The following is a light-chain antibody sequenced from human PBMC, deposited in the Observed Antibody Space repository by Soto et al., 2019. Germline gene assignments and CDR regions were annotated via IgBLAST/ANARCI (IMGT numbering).Light chain of an antibody. CDR3: QQYKNYSYS. V-gene: IGKV1-5*01. CDR1: QPVYTF. J-gene: IGKJ2*03. CDR2: DAS. Sequence: IQMTQSHSTVSASVGDSVTISCRASQPVYTFLAWYQQKPGGAPKVVIFDASNLGSGVPSRFSGSGFGTEFTLSITSLQPDDFATYYCQQYKNYSYSFGQGTKLEIK.